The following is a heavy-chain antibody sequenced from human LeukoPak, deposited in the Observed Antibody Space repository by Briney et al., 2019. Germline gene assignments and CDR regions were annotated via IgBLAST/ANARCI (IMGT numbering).Heavy chain of an antibody. CDR3: TTIRPGY. Sequence: GGSLRLSRAASGFTFSSYWIRWVRQVPGKGLVWVARIKDGGTTTDYADSVKGRFTISRDDAKNTLYLQMNSLRAEDTAVYYCTTIRPGYWGQGTLVTVSP. J-gene: IGHJ4*02. V-gene: IGHV3-74*01. CDR1: GFTFSSYW. CDR2: IKDGGTTT. D-gene: IGHD5-12*01.